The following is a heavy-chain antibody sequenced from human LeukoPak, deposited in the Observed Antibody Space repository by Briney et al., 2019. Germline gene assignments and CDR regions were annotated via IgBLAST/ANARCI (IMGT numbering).Heavy chain of an antibody. V-gene: IGHV3-21*01. D-gene: IGHD3-10*01. CDR2: ISSSSSYI. CDR3: ARDPGDYYGSGSD. J-gene: IGHJ4*02. CDR1: GFTFSSYG. Sequence: GRSLRLSCAASGFTFSSYGMHWVRQAPGKGLEWVSSISSSSSYIYYADSVKGRFTISRDNAKNSLYLQMNSLRAEDTAVYYCARDPGDYYGSGSDWGQGTLVTVSS.